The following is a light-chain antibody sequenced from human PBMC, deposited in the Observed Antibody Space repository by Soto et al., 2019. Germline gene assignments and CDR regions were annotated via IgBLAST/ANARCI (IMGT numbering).Light chain of an antibody. V-gene: IGKV3-20*01. CDR3: QQYGSSPSWT. CDR2: GAS. Sequence: SVLKQSPGTLSLSPGERATLSFRASQSVSSSYLAWYQQKPGQAPRLLIYGASSRATGIPDRFSGSGSGTDFTLTISRLEPEDFAVYYCQQYGSSPSWTFGQGTKVDIK. J-gene: IGKJ1*01. CDR1: QSVSSSY.